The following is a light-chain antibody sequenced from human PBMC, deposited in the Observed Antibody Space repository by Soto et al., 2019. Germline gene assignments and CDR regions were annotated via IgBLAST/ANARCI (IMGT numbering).Light chain of an antibody. Sequence: QSALTQPASVSGSPGQSITISCTGTSSDVGGHNYVSWYQHHPGKAPKLLIYDVSNRPSGVSNRFSGSKSDNTASLTISGLQPEDEADYYCSSYTTSNTRQIVFGTGTKVTVL. CDR2: DVS. CDR1: SSDVGGHNY. J-gene: IGLJ1*01. CDR3: SSYTTSNTRQIV. V-gene: IGLV2-14*03.